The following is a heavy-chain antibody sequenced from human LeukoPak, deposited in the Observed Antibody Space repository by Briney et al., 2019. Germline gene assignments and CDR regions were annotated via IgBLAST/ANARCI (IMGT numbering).Heavy chain of an antibody. V-gene: IGHV1-8*01. Sequence: ASVKVSCKASGYTFTSYDINWVRQAPGQGLEWMGWMNPNSGNTGYAQKFQGRVTMTRNTSISTAYMELSSLRSEDTAVYYCARTRTRHSGSPGYWGQGTLVTVSS. CDR1: GYTFTSYD. CDR2: MNPNSGNT. D-gene: IGHD1-26*01. CDR3: ARTRTRHSGSPGY. J-gene: IGHJ4*02.